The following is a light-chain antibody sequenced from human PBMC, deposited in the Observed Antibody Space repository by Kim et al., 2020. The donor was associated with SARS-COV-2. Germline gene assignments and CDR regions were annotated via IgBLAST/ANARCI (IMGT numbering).Light chain of an antibody. CDR2: DVS. V-gene: IGLV2-14*03. CDR3: SSYTSSSTWV. J-gene: IGLJ3*02. CDR1: SSDVGGYNY. Sequence: QSITISCTGTSSDVGGYNYVSWYQQHPVKAPKLMIYDVSNRPSGVSNRFSGSKSGNTASLTISGLQAEDEADYYCSSYTSSSTWVFGGGTQLTVL.